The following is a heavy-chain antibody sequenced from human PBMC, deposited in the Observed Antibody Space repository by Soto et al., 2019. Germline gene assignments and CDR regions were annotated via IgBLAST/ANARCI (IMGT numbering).Heavy chain of an antibody. CDR3: STANGLQHRKAPYGMDV. D-gene: IGHD1-1*01. Sequence: QVQLVQSGAEVKKPGASVKVSCKASGYTFTGYYMHWVRQAPGQGLEWMGWINPNSGGTNYAQKFQGRVTMTRDTSISTAYMELSRLRSDDTAVYYCSTANGLQHRKAPYGMDVWGQVTTVTVSS. CDR1: GYTFTGYY. J-gene: IGHJ6*02. V-gene: IGHV1-2*02. CDR2: INPNSGGT.